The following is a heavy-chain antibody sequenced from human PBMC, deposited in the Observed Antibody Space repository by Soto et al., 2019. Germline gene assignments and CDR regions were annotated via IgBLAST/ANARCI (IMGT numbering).Heavy chain of an antibody. D-gene: IGHD5-12*01. V-gene: IGHV3-23*01. CDR3: AKVRVAAIWPPDAFDM. Sequence: GGSLRLSCVASGFTFSNYAMSWGRQAPGKGLEWVSGIISIGSRTFYADSVKGRFTISRDNSKNTLYLEMNSLRAGDTAIYYCAKVRVAAIWPPDAFDMWGQGTMVTVSS. CDR2: IISIGSRT. J-gene: IGHJ3*02. CDR1: GFTFSNYA.